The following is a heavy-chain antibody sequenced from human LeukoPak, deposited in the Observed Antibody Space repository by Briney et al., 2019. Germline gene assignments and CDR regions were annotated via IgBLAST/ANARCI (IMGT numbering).Heavy chain of an antibody. CDR2: INHSGST. J-gene: IGHJ5*02. Sequence: SETLSLTCAVYGGSFSGYYWSWIRQPPGKGLEWIGEINHSGSTNYNPSLKSRVTISVDTSKNQFSLKLSSVTAADTGVYYCARAGSPSGLGWFDPWGQGTLVTVSS. V-gene: IGHV4-34*01. CDR1: GGSFSGYY. D-gene: IGHD3-10*01. CDR3: ARAGSPSGLGWFDP.